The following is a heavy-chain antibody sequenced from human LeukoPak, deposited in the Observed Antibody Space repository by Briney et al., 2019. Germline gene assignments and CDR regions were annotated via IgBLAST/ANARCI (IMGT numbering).Heavy chain of an antibody. Sequence: PSETLSLTCTVSGGSISSGSYYWSWIRQPAGKGLEWIGRIYTSGSTNYNPSLKSRVTISVDTSKNQFSLKLSSVTAADTAVYYCAREQWDITMIAVVTPDAFDIWGQGTMVTVSS. J-gene: IGHJ3*02. CDR3: AREQWDITMIAVVTPDAFDI. CDR1: GGSISSGSYY. D-gene: IGHD3-22*01. CDR2: IYTSGST. V-gene: IGHV4-61*02.